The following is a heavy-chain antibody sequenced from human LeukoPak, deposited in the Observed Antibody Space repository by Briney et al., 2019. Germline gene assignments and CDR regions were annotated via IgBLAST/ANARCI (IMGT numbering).Heavy chain of an antibody. V-gene: IGHV3-15*01. D-gene: IGHD3-10*01. CDR2: IKSKGDGETT. CDR1: GFTFTNGW. Sequence: GGSLRLSCAASGFTFTNGWMTWVRQAPGKGLEWVGRIKSKGDGETTDYGAPVKGRFTMSRDDSKATLYLQMNFLQAEDTAVYYCATDLGLTMIRGVIVHWGQGALVIVSS. J-gene: IGHJ4*02. CDR3: ATDLGLTMIRGVIVH.